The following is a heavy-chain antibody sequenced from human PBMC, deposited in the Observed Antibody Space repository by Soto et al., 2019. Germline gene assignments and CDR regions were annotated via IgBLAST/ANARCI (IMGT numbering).Heavy chain of an antibody. V-gene: IGHV4-34*01. CDR2: INHSGST. J-gene: IGHJ6*02. CDR1: GGSFSGYY. Sequence: PSETLSLTCAVYGGSFSGYYWSWIRQPPGKGLEWIGEINHSGSTNYNPSLKSRVTISVDTSKNQLSLKLSSVTAADTAVYYCAGNRRFGMDVWGQGTTVTVSS. D-gene: IGHD1-26*01. CDR3: AGNRRFGMDV.